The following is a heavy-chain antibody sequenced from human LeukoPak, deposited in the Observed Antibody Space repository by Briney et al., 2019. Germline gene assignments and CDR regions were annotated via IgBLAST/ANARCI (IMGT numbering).Heavy chain of an antibody. Sequence: SETLSLTCTASGGSISSGSYYWSCIRHPAGKGLECLGRIHTSGSTTYNPSLKSRVTISVDTSKNQFSLKLSSVTAADTAVYYCARETIVVVVAATLNWFDPWGQGTLVTVSS. CDR3: ARETIVVVVAATLNWFDP. D-gene: IGHD2-15*01. CDR2: IHTSGST. J-gene: IGHJ5*02. CDR1: GGSISSGSYY. V-gene: IGHV4-61*02.